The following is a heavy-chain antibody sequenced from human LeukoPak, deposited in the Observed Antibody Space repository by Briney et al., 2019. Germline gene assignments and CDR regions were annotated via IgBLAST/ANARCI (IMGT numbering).Heavy chain of an antibody. CDR1: GGSISSYY. V-gene: IGHV4-59*08. J-gene: IGHJ5*02. CDR2: IYYSGST. D-gene: IGHD3-3*01. Sequence: SETLSLTCTVSGGSISSYYWSWIRQPPGQGLEWIGYIYYSGSTNYNPSLKSRVTISVDTSKNQFSLKLSSVTAADTAVYYCTAGVAIIPSTWGKGTLVTVSS. CDR3: TAGVAIIPST.